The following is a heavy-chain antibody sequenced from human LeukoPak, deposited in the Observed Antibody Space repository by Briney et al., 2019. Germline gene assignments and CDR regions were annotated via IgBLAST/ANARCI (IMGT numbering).Heavy chain of an antibody. D-gene: IGHD2-2*01. V-gene: IGHV1-3*01. J-gene: IGHJ4*02. CDR3: ARVGHCSSTSCLNFDY. CDR1: GYTFTSYA. Sequence: ASVTVSCTASGYTFTSYAMHWVRQAPGQRLEWMGWIIAGNGNTKYSQKFQGRVTITRDTSASTAYMELSSLRSEDTAVYYCARVGHCSSTSCLNFDYWGQGTLVTVSS. CDR2: IIAGNGNT.